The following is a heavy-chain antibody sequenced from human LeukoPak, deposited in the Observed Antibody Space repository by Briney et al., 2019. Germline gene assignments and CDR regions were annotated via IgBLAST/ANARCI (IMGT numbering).Heavy chain of an antibody. D-gene: IGHD3-22*01. CDR1: GGSISSGGYY. CDR3: ARVKWDTMIVI. V-gene: IGHV4-31*03. Sequence: SETLSLTCTVSGGSISSGGYYWSWIRQHPGKGLEWIGYIYYSGSTYYNPSLKSRVTISVDTSKNQFSLKLSSVTAADTAVYYCARVKWDTMIVIWGQGTMVTVSS. J-gene: IGHJ3*02. CDR2: IYYSGST.